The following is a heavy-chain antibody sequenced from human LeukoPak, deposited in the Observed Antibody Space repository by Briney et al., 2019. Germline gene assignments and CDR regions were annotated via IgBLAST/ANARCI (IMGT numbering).Heavy chain of an antibody. CDR1: GSTFTTYW. V-gene: IGHV3-7*01. CDR3: ARIGYSSSSFDY. D-gene: IGHD6-6*01. CDR2: IKQDGSVK. Sequence: GGSLRLSCAASGSTFTTYWMSWVRQAPGKGLEWVANIKQDGSVKYYVDSVKGQFTISRDNAKNSLYLQMSSLRVEDTALYYCARIGYSSSSFDYWGQGTLVTVSS. J-gene: IGHJ4*02.